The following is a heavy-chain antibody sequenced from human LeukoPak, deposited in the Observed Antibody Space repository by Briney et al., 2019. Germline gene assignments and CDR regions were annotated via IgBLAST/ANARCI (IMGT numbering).Heavy chain of an antibody. V-gene: IGHV1-69*13. Sequence: ASVKVSCKASGGTFRDYPLSWVRQAPGQGLEWMGGIIPMFGTAKYAQNFEGRVKITADESTSTAYMELSSLRSEDTAVYYCARASDYVWGSYPTDYWGQGTLVTVSS. CDR1: GGTFRDYP. CDR2: IIPMFGTA. J-gene: IGHJ4*02. CDR3: ARASDYVWGSYPTDY. D-gene: IGHD3-16*02.